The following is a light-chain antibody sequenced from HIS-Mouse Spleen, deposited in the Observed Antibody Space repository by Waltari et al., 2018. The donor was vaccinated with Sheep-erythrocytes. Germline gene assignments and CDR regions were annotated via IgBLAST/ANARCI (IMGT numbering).Light chain of an antibody. CDR1: QSISSW. CDR2: KAS. V-gene: IGKV1-5*03. CDR3: QQYNSYSPLT. J-gene: IGKJ4*01. Sequence: DIQMTQSPYTLSASVGDRVTITCRASQSISSWLAWYQQKPGKAHKLLIYKASSLESGVPSRFSGSGSGTEFTLTISSLQPDDFATYYCQQYNSYSPLTFGGGTKVEIK.